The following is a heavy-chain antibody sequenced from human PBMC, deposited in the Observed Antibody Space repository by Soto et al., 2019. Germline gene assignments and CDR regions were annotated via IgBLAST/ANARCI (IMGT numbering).Heavy chain of an antibody. Sequence: EVQLVESGGGLVQPGGSLRLSCAASGFAFSTYWMHWVHQAPGEGLVWVSRINGDGSTTSYADSVKGRFTISRDNAKNTLYLQMNSLRAEDTALYYCARFESRLVGKGDYWGQGALVTVSS. CDR3: ARFESRLVGKGDY. CDR2: INGDGSTT. D-gene: IGHD2-21*01. J-gene: IGHJ4*02. CDR1: GFAFSTYW. V-gene: IGHV3-74*01.